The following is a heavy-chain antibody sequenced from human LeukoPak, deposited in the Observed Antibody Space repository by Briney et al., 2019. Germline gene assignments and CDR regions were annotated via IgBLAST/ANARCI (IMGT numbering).Heavy chain of an antibody. CDR2: ISDSSSLT. V-gene: IGHV3-48*04. Sequence: GGSLRLSCAASGFTFSSFGMNWVRQAPGKGPEWVSYISDSSSLTYYADSVKGRFTISRDNAKNSLYLQMNSLRAEDTAVYYCARQGLDCGGDCYYDYWGQGTLVTVSS. CDR1: GFTFSSFG. J-gene: IGHJ4*02. CDR3: ARQGLDCGGDCYYDY. D-gene: IGHD2-21*02.